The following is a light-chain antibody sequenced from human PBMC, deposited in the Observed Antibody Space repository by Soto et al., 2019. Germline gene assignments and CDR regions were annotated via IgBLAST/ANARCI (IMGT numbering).Light chain of an antibody. CDR3: CSYAGSSNHYV. CDR2: EGS. Sequence: QSALTQPASVSGSPGQSITISCTGTSSDVWSYNLVSWYQQHPGKAPKLMIYEGSKRPSGVSNRFSGSKSGNTASLTISGLQAEDEADYYCCSYAGSSNHYVCGTGTKLTVL. CDR1: SSDVWSYNL. J-gene: IGLJ1*01. V-gene: IGLV2-23*01.